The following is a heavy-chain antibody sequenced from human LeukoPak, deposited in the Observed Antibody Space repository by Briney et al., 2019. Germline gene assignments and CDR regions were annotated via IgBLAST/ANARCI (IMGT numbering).Heavy chain of an antibody. V-gene: IGHV3-30*03. Sequence: HPGGSLRLSCAPSGFTFSRHCMHWVRQAPGKGLEWVAIISNDGSRKYYGHSVEGRFTISRDNSKNTLYLQMVSLRAEDTAVYYCARDRAWNYFDYWGQGTLVTVSS. J-gene: IGHJ4*02. D-gene: IGHD3-3*01. CDR2: ISNDGSRK. CDR1: GFTFSRHC. CDR3: ARDRAWNYFDY.